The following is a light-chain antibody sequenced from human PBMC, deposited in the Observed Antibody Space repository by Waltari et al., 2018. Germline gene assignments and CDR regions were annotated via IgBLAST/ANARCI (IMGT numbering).Light chain of an antibody. V-gene: IGLV4-69*01. J-gene: IGLJ3*02. CDR1: SGHSSNI. CDR2: VNSDGSH. Sequence: QLVLTQSPSASASLGASVKLTCTLDSGHSSNIIAWLQQRPEKGPRYLMKVNSDGSHTKGDEVPDRFSGSSSGAERYLTISNVQSEDEADYYCQTGGHGTWVFGGGTTLTVL. CDR3: QTGGHGTWV.